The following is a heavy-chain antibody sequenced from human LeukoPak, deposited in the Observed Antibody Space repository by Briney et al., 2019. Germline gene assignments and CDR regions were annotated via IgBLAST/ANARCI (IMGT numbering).Heavy chain of an antibody. CDR2: ISQDGSEK. Sequence: PGGSLRLSCVASGFTFSTYWVTWVRQAPGKGLEWVAHISQDGSEKYYVDSVKGRFTISRDNSKNTLYLQMNSLRAEDTAVYYCAKGAPIVVVPAAIFIRRGHNWFDPWGQGTLVTVSS. J-gene: IGHJ5*02. D-gene: IGHD2-2*01. V-gene: IGHV3-7*03. CDR3: AKGAPIVVVPAAIFIRRGHNWFDP. CDR1: GFTFSTYW.